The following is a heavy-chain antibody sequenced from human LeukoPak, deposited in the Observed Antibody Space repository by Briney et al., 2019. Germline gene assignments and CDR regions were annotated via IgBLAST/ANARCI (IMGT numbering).Heavy chain of an antibody. CDR2: IYYSGST. CDR1: GGSISSGGYY. Sequence: SQTLSLTCTVSGGSISSGGYYWSWIRQHPGKGLEWIGYIYYSGSTYYNPSLKSRVTISVDTSKNQFSLKLSSVTAADTAVYYCAGAPLDYGDLGYCFDYWGQGTLVTVSS. V-gene: IGHV4-31*03. CDR3: AGAPLDYGDLGYCFDY. D-gene: IGHD4-17*01. J-gene: IGHJ4*02.